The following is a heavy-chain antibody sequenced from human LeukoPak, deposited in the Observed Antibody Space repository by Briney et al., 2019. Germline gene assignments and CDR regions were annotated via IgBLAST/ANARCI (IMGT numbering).Heavy chain of an antibody. J-gene: IGHJ4*02. CDR2: IYSGGST. CDR1: GFTVSSNY. V-gene: IGHV3-53*01. D-gene: IGHD6-19*01. CDR3: ARDDVAVAGTDY. Sequence: GGSLRLSCAASGFTVSSNYMTWVCQAPGKGLEWVSVIYSGGSTYYADSVKGRFTISRDNSKNTLHLQMNSLRAEDTAVYYCARDDVAVAGTDYWGQGTLVTVSS.